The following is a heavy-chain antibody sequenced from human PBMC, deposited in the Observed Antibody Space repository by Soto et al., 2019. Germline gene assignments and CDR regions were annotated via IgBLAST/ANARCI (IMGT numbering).Heavy chain of an antibody. CDR2: IYYSGST. V-gene: IGHV4-31*03. CDR1: GGSISSGGYY. Sequence: PSETLSLTCTVSGGSISSGGYYWSWIRQHPGKGLEWIGYIYYSGSTYYNPSLKSRVTISVNTSKNQFSLKLSSVTAADTAVYYCARELRTGQNWFDPWGQGTLVTVSS. CDR3: ARELRTGQNWFDP. J-gene: IGHJ5*02.